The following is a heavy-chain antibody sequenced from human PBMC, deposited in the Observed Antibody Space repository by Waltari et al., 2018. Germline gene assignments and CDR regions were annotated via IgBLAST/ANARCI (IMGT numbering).Heavy chain of an antibody. Sequence: QVQLVQSGAEVKKPGSSVKVSCKASGGTVSNYAISWVRQAPGQGLEWMGVIIPLFGTANYAQKFQGRVTITADEFTSTAYMELSSLRSEDTAVYHCARDSSGYYDSTGYYWDYFDYWGQGTLVTVSS. CDR3: ARDSSGYYDSTGYYWDYFDY. V-gene: IGHV1-69*01. CDR1: GGTVSNYA. D-gene: IGHD3-22*01. CDR2: IIPLFGTA. J-gene: IGHJ4*02.